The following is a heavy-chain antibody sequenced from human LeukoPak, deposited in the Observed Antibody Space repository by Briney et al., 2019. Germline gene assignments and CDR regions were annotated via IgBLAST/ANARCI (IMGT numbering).Heavy chain of an antibody. J-gene: IGHJ4*02. V-gene: IGHV5-51*01. D-gene: IGHD5-18*01. Sequence: GESLKISCKASGYSFTSYWIGWVRQMPGNGLEWGGIIDPSDSEARYTPSFQGQVTISVDKSLTTADLQWNSLKASDTTMYYCARQTAMGRSGDYWGQGTLVTVAS. CDR3: ARQTAMGRSGDY. CDR2: IDPSDSEA. CDR1: GYSFTSYW.